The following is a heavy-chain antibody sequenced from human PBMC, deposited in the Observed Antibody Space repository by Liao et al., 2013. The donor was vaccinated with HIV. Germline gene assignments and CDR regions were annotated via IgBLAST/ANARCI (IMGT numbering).Heavy chain of an antibody. Sequence: QVQLQESGSGLVKPSQTLSLTCAVSGGSISGGYSWTWIRQPPGKGLEWIGYIYHRGTTYYNPSLESRVAISLDRSRNQFSLNLSSVTAADTAVYYCAREVAGGYYMDVWGKGTTVTVSS. V-gene: IGHV4-30-2*01. D-gene: IGHD4-23*01. CDR1: GGSISGGYS. CDR3: AREVAGGYYMDV. CDR2: IYHRGTT. J-gene: IGHJ6*03.